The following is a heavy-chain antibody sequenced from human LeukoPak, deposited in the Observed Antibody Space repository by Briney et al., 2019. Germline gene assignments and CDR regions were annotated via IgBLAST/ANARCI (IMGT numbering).Heavy chain of an antibody. CDR1: GFPFSSYW. J-gene: IGHJ4*02. CDR2: IKQDGSEK. Sequence: GGPLRLSCAASGFPFSSYWMSWVRQAPGKGLEWVANIKQDGSEKYYVDSVKGRFTISRDNAKNSLYLQMNSLRAEDTAVYYCASWVGGGRYFDYWGQGTLVTVSS. V-gene: IGHV3-7*03. CDR3: ASWVGGGRYFDY. D-gene: IGHD3-16*01.